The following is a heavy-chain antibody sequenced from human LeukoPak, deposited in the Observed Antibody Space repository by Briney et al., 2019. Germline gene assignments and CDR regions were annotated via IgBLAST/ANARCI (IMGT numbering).Heavy chain of an antibody. J-gene: IGHJ1*01. D-gene: IGHD4-17*01. Sequence: SQTLSLTCVISGDSVSSNRAAWNWVRQSPSRGLEWLGRTYYRSKWCNNYAVSVKSRITINADTSKNQFSLQLNSVTLEDTAVYYCARGSDFGDYYLHHWGQGTLVTVSS. CDR3: ARGSDFGDYYLHH. CDR2: TYYRSKWCN. V-gene: IGHV6-1*01. CDR1: GDSVSSNRAA.